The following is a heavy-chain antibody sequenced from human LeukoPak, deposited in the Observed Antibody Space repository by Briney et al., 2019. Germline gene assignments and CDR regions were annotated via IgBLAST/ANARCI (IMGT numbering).Heavy chain of an antibody. V-gene: IGHV3-23*01. CDR3: TKLAGYSSSWYVVY. D-gene: IGHD6-13*01. CDR1: GFTFSSYA. Sequence: GGSLRLSCAASGFTFSSYAMSWVRQAPGKGLEWVSAISGSGGSTYYADSVKGRFTISRDNSKNTLYLQMNSLRAEDTAVYYCTKLAGYSSSWYVVYWGQGTLVTVSS. J-gene: IGHJ4*02. CDR2: ISGSGGST.